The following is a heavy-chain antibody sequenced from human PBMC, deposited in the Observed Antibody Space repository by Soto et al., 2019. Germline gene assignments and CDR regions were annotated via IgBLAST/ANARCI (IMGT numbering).Heavy chain of an antibody. V-gene: IGHV3-23*01. J-gene: IGHJ4*02. CDR3: VKGRNWASGSDY. D-gene: IGHD7-27*01. Sequence: GGSLRLSCAASGFSFSRYAMSWVRQAPGKGLDWVSTIIDSGDSIYYADSVKGRFTISRDNAKNLLYLQMSSLTVEDTAVYYCVKGRNWASGSDYRGQGTLVTVSS. CDR2: IIDSGDSI. CDR1: GFSFSRYA.